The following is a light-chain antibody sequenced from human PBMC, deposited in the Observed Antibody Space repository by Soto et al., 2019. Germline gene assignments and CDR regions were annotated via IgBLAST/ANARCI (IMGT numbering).Light chain of an antibody. CDR2: AAS. CDR1: QSISSY. V-gene: IGKV1-39*01. CDR3: PQNYSLTWT. J-gene: IGKJ1*01. Sequence: DIQMTQSPSSLSASVGDRVTITCRSSQSISSYVNWYQQKPVKTPKLLIYAASSLQSGVPSRFIGSGSGTDFTRTISSLQPEDFETYYCPQNYSLTWTFGQGTKVYSK.